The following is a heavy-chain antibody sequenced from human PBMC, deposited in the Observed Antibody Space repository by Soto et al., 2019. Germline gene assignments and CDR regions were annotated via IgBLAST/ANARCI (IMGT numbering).Heavy chain of an antibody. V-gene: IGHV4-31*03. CDR1: GGSISSGGYY. CDR2: IYYSGST. J-gene: IGHJ4*01. Sequence: QVQLQESGPGLVKPSQTLSLTCTVSGGSISSGGYYWSWIRQHPGKGLEWVGYIYYSGSTYYNTSRKCRVTISVDTSKNQLSLKLSSVTAADTAVYYCARGFYDFWSGPYFDYWGHGTLVTVSS. CDR3: ARGFYDFWSGPYFDY. D-gene: IGHD3-3*01.